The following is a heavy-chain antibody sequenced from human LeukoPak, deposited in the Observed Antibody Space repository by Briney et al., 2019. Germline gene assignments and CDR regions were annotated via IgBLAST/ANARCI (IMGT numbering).Heavy chain of an antibody. CDR2: IYYSGST. Sequence: SETLSLTCTVSGGSISSYYWSWIRQPPGKGLEWIGYIYYSGSTNYNPSLKSRVTISVDTSKNQFSLKLSSVTAADTAVYYCASNYYYDSSVDWGQGTLVTVSS. J-gene: IGHJ4*02. D-gene: IGHD3-22*01. V-gene: IGHV4-59*08. CDR1: GGSISSYY. CDR3: ASNYYYDSSVD.